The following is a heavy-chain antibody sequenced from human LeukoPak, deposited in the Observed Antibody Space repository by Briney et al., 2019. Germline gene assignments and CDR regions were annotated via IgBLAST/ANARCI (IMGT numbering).Heavy chain of an antibody. D-gene: IGHD3-10*01. CDR2: VTSSGGST. Sequence: PGGPLRLSCAASGFSISDYYMSWICQSTGKGLEWISYVTSSGGSTKYADSVKGRFTISRGNAKNSVALQMNSLRAEDTAVYYCTRERRGSYYAFESWGQGTLVTVSS. CDR1: GFSISDYY. V-gene: IGHV3-11*01. CDR3: TRERRGSYYAFES. J-gene: IGHJ4*02.